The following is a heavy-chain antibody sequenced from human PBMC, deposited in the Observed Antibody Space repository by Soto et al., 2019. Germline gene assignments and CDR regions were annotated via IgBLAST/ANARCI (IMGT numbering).Heavy chain of an antibody. CDR3: AREGCSGGSCYPGSDY. V-gene: IGHV1-18*01. CDR1: GYTFTSYG. J-gene: IGHJ4*02. CDR2: ISAYNGNT. Sequence: GASVKVSCKASGYTFTSYGISWVRQAPGQGLEWMGWISAYNGNTNYAQKLQGRVTMTTDTSTSTAYMELRSLRSDDTAVYYCAREGCSGGSCYPGSDYWGQGTLVTVSS. D-gene: IGHD2-15*01.